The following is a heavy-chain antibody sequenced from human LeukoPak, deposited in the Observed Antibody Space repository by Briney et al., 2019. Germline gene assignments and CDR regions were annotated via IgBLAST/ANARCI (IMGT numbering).Heavy chain of an antibody. J-gene: IGHJ5*02. D-gene: IGHD6-13*01. Sequence: SQTLSLTCTVSGGSISSGGYYWSWIRQHPGKGLEWIGYIYYSGSTYYNPSLKSRVTISVDTSKNQFSLKLSSVTAADTAVYYCARAELTAAGWFDPWGQGTLVTASS. V-gene: IGHV4-31*03. CDR1: GGSISSGGYY. CDR3: ARAELTAAGWFDP. CDR2: IYYSGST.